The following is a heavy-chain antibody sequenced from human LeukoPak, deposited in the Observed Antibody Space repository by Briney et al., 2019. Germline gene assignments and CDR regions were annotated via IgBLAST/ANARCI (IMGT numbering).Heavy chain of an antibody. J-gene: IGHJ4*02. CDR2: ISRSSNNT. CDR3: AKGPLYCSGASCYSVDY. D-gene: IGHD2-15*01. Sequence: PGGSLRLSCAASGFTFSAYAMSRVRQAPGKGLEWVSTISRSSNNTYYAESVKGRFTISRDNSRTTLSLHMSSLRGDDTAVYYCAKGPLYCSGASCYSVDYWGQGTLVTVSS. V-gene: IGHV3-23*01. CDR1: GFTFSAYA.